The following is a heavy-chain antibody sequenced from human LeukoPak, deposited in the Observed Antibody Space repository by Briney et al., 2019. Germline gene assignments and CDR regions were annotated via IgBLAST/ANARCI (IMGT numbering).Heavy chain of an antibody. J-gene: IGHJ5*02. V-gene: IGHV3-21*01. CDR3: ARDGRGAAAGNISSNWFDP. D-gene: IGHD6-13*01. Sequence: AGGSLRLSCAASGFTFSSYSMNWVRQAPGKGLEWVSSISSSSSYIYYADSVKGRFTISRDNAKNSLYLQMNSLRAEDTAVYYCARDGRGAAAGNISSNWFDPWGQGTLVTVSS. CDR1: GFTFSSYS. CDR2: ISSSSSYI.